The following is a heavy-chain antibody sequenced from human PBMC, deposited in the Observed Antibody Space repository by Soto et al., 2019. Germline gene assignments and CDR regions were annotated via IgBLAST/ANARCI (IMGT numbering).Heavy chain of an antibody. V-gene: IGHV3-53*01. Sequence: GESLNISCAASGFTGSSNYMSWVRQAPGKGLEWVSVIYSGGSTYYADSVKGRFTISRDNSKNTLYLQMYSLRVEDTAVFYCALLSVAVPDAFDIWGQGTMVTVSS. CDR1: GFTGSSNY. J-gene: IGHJ3*02. D-gene: IGHD3-16*02. CDR3: ALLSVAVPDAFDI. CDR2: IYSGGST.